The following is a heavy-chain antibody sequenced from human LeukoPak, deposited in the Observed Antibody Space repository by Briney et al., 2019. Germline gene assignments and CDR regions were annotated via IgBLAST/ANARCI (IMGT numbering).Heavy chain of an antibody. CDR3: AGLRGPTYYYGSGSYYNARISYYYYGMDV. J-gene: IGHJ6*02. V-gene: IGHV4-34*01. D-gene: IGHD3-10*01. Sequence: PSETLSLTCAVYGGSFSGYYWSWIRQPPGKGLEWIGEINHSGSTNYNPSLKSRVTISVDTSKNQFSLKLSSVTAADTAVYYCAGLRGPTYYYGSGSYYNARISYYYYGMDVWGQGTTVTVSS. CDR1: GGSFSGYY. CDR2: INHSGST.